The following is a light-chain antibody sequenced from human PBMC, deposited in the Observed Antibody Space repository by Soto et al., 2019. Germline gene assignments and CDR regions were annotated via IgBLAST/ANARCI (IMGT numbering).Light chain of an antibody. V-gene: IGKV3-11*01. CDR1: QNIHSF. Sequence: EIVLTQSPATVSLSPGESATLSCRASQNIHSFLARYQQRPGQAPRLLIYDASFRATAIPARFNGSGSGTDFTLTITRLEPEDFAVYYCQQRLFWPLFTFGQGTRLEIK. CDR2: DAS. J-gene: IGKJ2*01. CDR3: QQRLFWPLFT.